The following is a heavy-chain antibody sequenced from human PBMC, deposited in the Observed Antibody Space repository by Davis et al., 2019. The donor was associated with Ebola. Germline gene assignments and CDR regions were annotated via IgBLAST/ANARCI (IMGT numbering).Heavy chain of an antibody. J-gene: IGHJ6*02. CDR3: ARRILGDSRGAVDV. Sequence: GEFLKISCAASGFSFNIYGMYWFRQPPGKGLEWVSYIGASDEGISYADSVKGRFTISRDNAKDSLYLHMNSLRDDDMAVYYCARRILGDSRGAVDVWGQGTTVTVSS. D-gene: IGHD2-15*01. CDR1: GFSFNIYG. CDR2: IGASDEGI. V-gene: IGHV3-48*02.